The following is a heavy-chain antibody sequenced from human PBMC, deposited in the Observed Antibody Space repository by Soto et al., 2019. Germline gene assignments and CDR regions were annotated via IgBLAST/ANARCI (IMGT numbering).Heavy chain of an antibody. D-gene: IGHD1-26*01. V-gene: IGHV4-30-4*01. CDR3: ARSRHSGSYFFDY. J-gene: IGHJ4*02. Sequence: SETLSLTCTVSGGSISSGDYYWTWIRQPPGKGLEWIAYIHNTGSPYYNLSLKSRLTISLDTSKDQFSLRLSSVTAADTAVYYCARSRHSGSYFFDYWGQGILVTVS. CDR2: IHNTGSP. CDR1: GGSISSGDYY.